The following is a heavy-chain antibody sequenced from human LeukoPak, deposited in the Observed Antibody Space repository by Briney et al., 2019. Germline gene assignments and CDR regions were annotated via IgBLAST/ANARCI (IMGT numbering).Heavy chain of an antibody. V-gene: IGHV3-33*03. D-gene: IGHD4-11*01. Sequence: GGSLRLSCAASKFTFSHYGMHWVRQAPGKGLEWVAVVFNDGSNQYYADSVRGRFTVSRDNSQNMLYLQMNSLRPEDTAAYYCAKDAERGFDYSNSLQKWGQGTLVTVSS. CDR3: AKDAERGFDYSNSLQK. J-gene: IGHJ4*02. CDR2: VFNDGSNQ. CDR1: KFTFSHYG.